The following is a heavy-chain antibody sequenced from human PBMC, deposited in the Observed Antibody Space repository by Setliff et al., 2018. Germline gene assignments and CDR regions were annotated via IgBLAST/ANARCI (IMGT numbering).Heavy chain of an antibody. V-gene: IGHV3-74*01. Sequence: GGSLRLSCAASGFTFSSYWMHWVRQAPGKGLVWFSRINSDGSSTSYADSVKGRFTISRDNAKNSLYLQMNSLRAEDTAVYYCARVGYCSGPTCYPFDSWGQGNLVTVSS. CDR2: INSDGSST. J-gene: IGHJ4*02. CDR1: GFTFSSYW. D-gene: IGHD2-2*01. CDR3: ARVGYCSGPTCYPFDS.